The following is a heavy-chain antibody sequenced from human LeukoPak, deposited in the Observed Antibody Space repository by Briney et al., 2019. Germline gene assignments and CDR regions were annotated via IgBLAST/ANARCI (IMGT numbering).Heavy chain of an antibody. CDR1: GGSFSGYY. V-gene: IGHV4-34*01. J-gene: IGHJ5*02. CDR2: IYYSGST. CDR3: ARSYIVVVPAAINWFAP. Sequence: SETLSLTCAVYGGSFSGYYWSWIRQPPGKGLEWIGSIYYSGSTYYNPSLKSRVTISVDTSKNQFYLELSSVTAADTAVYNCARSYIVVVPAAINWFAPWGQGTLVTVSS. D-gene: IGHD2-2*01.